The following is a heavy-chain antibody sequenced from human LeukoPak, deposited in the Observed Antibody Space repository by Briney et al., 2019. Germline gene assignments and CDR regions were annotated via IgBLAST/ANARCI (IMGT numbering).Heavy chain of an antibody. CDR1: GGSISSGSYY. V-gene: IGHV4-61*01. Sequence: PSETLSLTCTVSGGSISSGSYYWSWIRQPPGKGLEWIGYIYYSGSTNYNPSLKSRVTISVDTSKNQFSLKLSSVTAADTAVYYCARSGSDSAYYYYMDVWGKGTTVTVSS. CDR2: IYYSGST. J-gene: IGHJ6*03. D-gene: IGHD3-10*01. CDR3: ARSGSDSAYYYYMDV.